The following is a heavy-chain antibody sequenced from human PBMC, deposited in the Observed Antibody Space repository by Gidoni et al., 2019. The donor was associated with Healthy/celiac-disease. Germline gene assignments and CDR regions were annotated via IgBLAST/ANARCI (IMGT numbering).Heavy chain of an antibody. CDR1: GFTFSSYA. J-gene: IGHJ6*03. D-gene: IGHD6-6*01. V-gene: IGHV3-23*01. Sequence: EVQLLESGGGLVQPGGSLRLSCGASGFTFSSYAMSWVRQAPGKGLEWVSAISGSGGSTYYADSVKGRFTISRDNSKNTLYLQMNSLRAEDTAVYYCAKGIARHYYYMDVWGKGTTVTVSS. CDR3: AKGIARHYYYMDV. CDR2: ISGSGGST.